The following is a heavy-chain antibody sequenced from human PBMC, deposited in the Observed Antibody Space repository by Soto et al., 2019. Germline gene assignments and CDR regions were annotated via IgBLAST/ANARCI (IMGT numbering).Heavy chain of an antibody. CDR3: ARAVLRFLEWPQYDH. CDR1: VSTFTCYY. D-gene: IGHD3-3*01. Sequence: XSVKVSCTASVSTFTCYYMNLVRQAPGQGLEWMGWINPNSGGTNYAQKFQGRVTMTRDTSISTAHMELSRLRSDDTAVYYCARAVLRFLEWPQYDHWGQGTLVTVSS. J-gene: IGHJ4*02. V-gene: IGHV1-2*02. CDR2: INPNSGGT.